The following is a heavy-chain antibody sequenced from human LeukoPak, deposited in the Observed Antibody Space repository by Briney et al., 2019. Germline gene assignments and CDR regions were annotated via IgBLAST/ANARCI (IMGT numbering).Heavy chain of an antibody. D-gene: IGHD4-23*01. CDR1: GFTFSSYW. J-gene: IGHJ4*02. Sequence: GGSLRLSCAASGFTFSSYWMSWVRQAPGKGLEWVANIKQDGSEKYYVDSVKGRFTISRDNAKNSLYLQMNSLRAEDTAVYYCAKDLGSVVTPPSLDYWGQGTLVTVSS. CDR2: IKQDGSEK. CDR3: AKDLGSVVTPPSLDY. V-gene: IGHV3-7*03.